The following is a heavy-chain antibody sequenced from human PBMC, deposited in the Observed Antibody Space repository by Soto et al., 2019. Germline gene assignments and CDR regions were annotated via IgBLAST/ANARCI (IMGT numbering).Heavy chain of an antibody. Sequence: GGSLRLSCAASGFTFSSYAMHWVRQAPGKGLEWVAVISYDGSNKYYADSVKGRFTISRDNAKNTPYLQMNSLRAEDTAVYYCARDLRLYGDYPYYYYYYGMDVWGQGTTVTVSS. D-gene: IGHD4-17*01. CDR3: ARDLRLYGDYPYYYYYYGMDV. J-gene: IGHJ6*02. CDR1: GFTFSSYA. CDR2: ISYDGSNK. V-gene: IGHV3-30-3*01.